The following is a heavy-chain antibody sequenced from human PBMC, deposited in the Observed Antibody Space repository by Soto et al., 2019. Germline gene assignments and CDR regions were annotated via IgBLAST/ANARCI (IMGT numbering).Heavy chain of an antibody. CDR2: NYYSGTT. Sequence: SETLPLTCSVSGGCISIGAYYWNRLRQHPRQGLEWVGSNYYSGTTYYNPTPGSGVSISPDTTTNQFSLKLNSVTHEDTAVYHCARNPSHLCVWTRCNAFDIWGQGEMVT. CDR1: GGCISIGAYY. J-gene: IGHJ3*02. D-gene: IGHD3-16*01. V-gene: IGHV4-31*03. CDR3: ARNPSHLCVWTRCNAFDI.